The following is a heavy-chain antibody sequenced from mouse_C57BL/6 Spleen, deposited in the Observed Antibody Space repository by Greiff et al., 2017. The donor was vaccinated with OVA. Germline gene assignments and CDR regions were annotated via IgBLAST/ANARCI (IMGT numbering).Heavy chain of an antibody. Sequence: EVQLVESGGGLVKPGGSLKLSCAASGFTFSSYAMSWVRQTPEKRLEWVATISDGGSYTYYPDNVKGRFTISRDNAKNNLYLQMSHLKSEDTAMYYCARADYYGSSYEAYFDYWGQGTTLTVSS. J-gene: IGHJ2*01. V-gene: IGHV5-4*01. D-gene: IGHD1-1*01. CDR1: GFTFSSYA. CDR3: ARADYYGSSYEAYFDY. CDR2: ISDGGSYT.